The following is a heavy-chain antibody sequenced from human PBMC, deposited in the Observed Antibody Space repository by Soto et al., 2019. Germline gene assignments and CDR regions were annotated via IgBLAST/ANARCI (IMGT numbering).Heavy chain of an antibody. CDR1: GFTFTSSA. D-gene: IGHD3-16*02. CDR3: AAVGGTYYDYVWGSYRPSAFDI. J-gene: IGHJ3*02. CDR2: IVVGSGNT. V-gene: IGHV1-58*01. Sequence: AASVKVSCKASGFTFTSSAVQWVRQARGQRLEWIGWIVVGSGNTNYAQKFQERVTITRDMSTSTAYMELSSLRSEDTAVYYCAAVGGTYYDYVWGSYRPSAFDIWGQGTMVTVS.